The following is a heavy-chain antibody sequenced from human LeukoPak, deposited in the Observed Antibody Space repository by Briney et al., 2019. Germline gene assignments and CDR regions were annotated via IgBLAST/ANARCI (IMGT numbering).Heavy chain of an antibody. Sequence: GGSLRLSCAAPGFTFSSYAMSWVRQAPGKGLEWVSAISGSGGSTYYADSVKGRFTISRDNSKNTLYLQMNSLRAEDTAVYYCATPPGYSSGWYDDFDYWGQGTLVTVSS. J-gene: IGHJ4*02. D-gene: IGHD6-19*01. CDR2: ISGSGGST. CDR1: GFTFSSYA. CDR3: ATPPGYSSGWYDDFDY. V-gene: IGHV3-23*01.